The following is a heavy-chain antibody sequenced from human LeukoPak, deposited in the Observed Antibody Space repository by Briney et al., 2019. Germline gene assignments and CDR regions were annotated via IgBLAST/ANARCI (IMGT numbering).Heavy chain of an antibody. CDR1: GFTFSTYS. CDR2: ISSSSIYI. Sequence: GGSLRLSCAASGFTFSTYSMNWVRQAPGKGLEWVSSISSSSIYIYYADSVKGRFTISRDNAKNSLYLQMNSLRAEDTAVYYCARSSLLADDYWGQGTLVTVSS. J-gene: IGHJ4*02. CDR3: ARSSLLADDY. V-gene: IGHV3-21*01. D-gene: IGHD3-3*02.